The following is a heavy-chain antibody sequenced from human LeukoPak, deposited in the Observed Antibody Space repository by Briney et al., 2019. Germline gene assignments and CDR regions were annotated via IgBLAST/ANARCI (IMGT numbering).Heavy chain of an antibody. J-gene: IGHJ2*01. CDR3: ARGSGYDSPYWYFDL. D-gene: IGHD5-12*01. V-gene: IGHV1-18*01. Sequence: ASVKVSCKASGYTFTSYGISWVRQAPGQGLEWMGWISAYNGNTNYAQKLQGRDTMTTDTSTSTAYMELRSLRSDDTAVYYCARGSGYDSPYWYFDLWGRGTLVTVSS. CDR2: ISAYNGNT. CDR1: GYTFTSYG.